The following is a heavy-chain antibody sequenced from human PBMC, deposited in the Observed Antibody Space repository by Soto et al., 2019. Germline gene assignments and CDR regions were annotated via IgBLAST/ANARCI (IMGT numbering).Heavy chain of an antibody. CDR3: ASMEEYSSPKISRGGMDV. Sequence: PGGSLRLSCAASGFTFSSYSMNWVRQAPGKGLEWVSSISSSSSYIYYADSVKGRFTISRDNAKNSLYLQMNSLRAEDTAVYYCASMEEYSSPKISRGGMDVWGQGTTVTVSS. CDR1: GFTFSSYS. V-gene: IGHV3-21*01. J-gene: IGHJ6*02. D-gene: IGHD6-6*01. CDR2: ISSSSSYI.